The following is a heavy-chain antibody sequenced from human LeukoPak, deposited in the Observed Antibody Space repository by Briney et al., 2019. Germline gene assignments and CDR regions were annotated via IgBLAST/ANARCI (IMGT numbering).Heavy chain of an antibody. Sequence: SEPLSLTCSVYGGSFSGYYWSWIRQPPGKGLEWIGELNHRESIVYNPSLKSRVIISIDTSNNQFSLKLSSVTAADTAVYYCVKGEKRGTHDGASWGQGTLVAVSS. D-gene: IGHD1-1*01. CDR3: VKGEKRGTHDGAS. CDR1: GGSFSGYY. J-gene: IGHJ5*02. V-gene: IGHV4-34*01. CDR2: LNHRESI.